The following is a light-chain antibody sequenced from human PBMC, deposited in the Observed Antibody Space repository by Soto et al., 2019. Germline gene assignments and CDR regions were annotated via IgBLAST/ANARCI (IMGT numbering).Light chain of an antibody. V-gene: IGKV3-15*01. CDR2: GAS. Sequence: EIVMTQSPATLSVSPGERATLSCRASQNVNSNLAWYQQKHGQAPRLLIYGASNRATGIPARFSGGGSGTEFTLTISSLQSEDFAVYWCQQYNDWPPRWTFGQGTKVEIK. CDR1: QNVNSN. J-gene: IGKJ1*01. CDR3: QQYNDWPPRWT.